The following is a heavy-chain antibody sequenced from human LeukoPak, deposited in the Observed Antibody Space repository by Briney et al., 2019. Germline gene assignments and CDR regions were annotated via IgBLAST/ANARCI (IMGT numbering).Heavy chain of an antibody. CDR1: GYTFTSYY. V-gene: IGHV1-46*01. CDR2: IGGST. J-gene: IGHJ3*02. Sequence: ASVKVSCKASGYTFTSYYMHWVRQAPGQGLEWMGIIGGSTNYAQKFQGRVTMTRDTSTSTVYMELNSLRSEDTAVYYCARVRDGYNDAYDIWGQGTMVTVHS. CDR3: ARVRDGYNDAYDI. D-gene: IGHD5-24*01.